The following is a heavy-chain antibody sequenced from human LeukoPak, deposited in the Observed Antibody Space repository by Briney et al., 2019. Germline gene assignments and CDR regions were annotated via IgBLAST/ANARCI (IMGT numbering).Heavy chain of an antibody. CDR3: ARERIGIAAAGPNNWFDP. D-gene: IGHD6-13*01. CDR2: IFYSGST. Sequence: KASETLSLTCTVSGASISSSSYYWGWIRQPPGRGLEWIGSIFYSGSTYYNPSIKSRVTISVDTSKNQSSLKLRSVTAADTAVYYCARERIGIAAAGPNNWFDPWGQGTLVTVSS. J-gene: IGHJ5*02. V-gene: IGHV4-39*07. CDR1: GASISSSSYY.